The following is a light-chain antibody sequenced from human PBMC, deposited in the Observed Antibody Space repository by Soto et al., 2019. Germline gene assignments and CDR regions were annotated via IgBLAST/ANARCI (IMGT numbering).Light chain of an antibody. Sequence: DIQMTQSPSSLSASVGDRVTITCRASQSISSYLNWYQQKPGKAPKLLIYTASSLQSGVPLRFSSSGSGTDFPLTIISLQPEDFATYYCQQSYSTPLFTFGPGTKVDIK. CDR2: TAS. V-gene: IGKV1-39*01. CDR3: QQSYSTPLFT. CDR1: QSISSY. J-gene: IGKJ3*01.